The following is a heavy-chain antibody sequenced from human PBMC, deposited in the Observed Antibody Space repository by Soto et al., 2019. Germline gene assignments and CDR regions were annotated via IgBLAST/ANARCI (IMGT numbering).Heavy chain of an antibody. CDR1: GGSFSGYY. J-gene: IGHJ4*02. CDR3: ARSRKYSGYDRRFDY. CDR2: INHSGST. V-gene: IGHV4-34*01. Sequence: PSETLSLTCAVYGGSFSGYYWSWIRQPPGKGLEWIGEINHSGSTNYNPSHKSRVTISVDTSKNQFSLKLSSVTAADTAVYYCARSRKYSGYDRRFDYWGQGTLVTVSS. D-gene: IGHD5-12*01.